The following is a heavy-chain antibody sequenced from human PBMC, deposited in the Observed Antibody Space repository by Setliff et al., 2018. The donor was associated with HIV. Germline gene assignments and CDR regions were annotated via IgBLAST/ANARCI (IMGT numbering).Heavy chain of an antibody. D-gene: IGHD3-3*01. CDR1: GYTFTSCF. CDR3: VATTHNFWSAYTS. V-gene: IGHV1-46*01. CDR2: INPSDGTT. Sequence: ASVKVSCKASGYTFTSCFMHWVRQAPGQGLEYMGIINPSDGTTDYTQKFQDRVTMTSDTSASTAYMELSSLTSADTAVYYCVATTHNFWSAYTSWGQGTPVTVSS. J-gene: IGHJ4*02.